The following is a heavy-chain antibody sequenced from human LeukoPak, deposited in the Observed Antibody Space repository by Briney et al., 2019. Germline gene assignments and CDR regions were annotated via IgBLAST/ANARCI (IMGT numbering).Heavy chain of an antibody. CDR2: INPSGTNT. D-gene: IGHD2-8*02. CDR3: AREESGGYFDF. CDR1: VYTFTSNY. Sequence: ASVKLSFTASVYTFTSNYMHWVRHALGQGLELMGLINPSGTNTNYARKFRGRVTMTRDTPTSTVYMDLSSLRSEDTAMYFCAREESGGYFDFWGQGTLVTVSS. V-gene: IGHV1-46*01. J-gene: IGHJ4*02.